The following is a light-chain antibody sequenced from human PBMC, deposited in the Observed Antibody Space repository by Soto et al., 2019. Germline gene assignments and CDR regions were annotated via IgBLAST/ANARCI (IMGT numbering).Light chain of an antibody. Sequence: QMTQSPSALSASVVDRFTIIFRASQSISTQLAWYQQKPGMAPKLLISGAFSLESGVPSRFSGSGSGTEFALTISSLQPDDFATYYCQQYYSYSTFGQGTKVDIK. CDR2: GAF. CDR3: QQYYSYST. CDR1: QSISTQ. J-gene: IGKJ1*01. V-gene: IGKV1-5*02.